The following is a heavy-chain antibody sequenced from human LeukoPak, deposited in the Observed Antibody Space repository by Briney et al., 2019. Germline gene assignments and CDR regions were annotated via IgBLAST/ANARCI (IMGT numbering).Heavy chain of an antibody. J-gene: IGHJ4*02. Sequence: SETLSLTCTVSGGSISTDNYYWGWLRQPTGKGLEGIGSYDRRGRTYYSPSLKRRVSISVDTSRYQFSLNLRSVTAADTAVYYCASRPWASSIGAVDYWGQGTLVTVSS. CDR1: GGSISTDNYY. CDR3: ASRPWASSIGAVDY. CDR2: YDRRGRT. D-gene: IGHD6-13*01. V-gene: IGHV4-39*01.